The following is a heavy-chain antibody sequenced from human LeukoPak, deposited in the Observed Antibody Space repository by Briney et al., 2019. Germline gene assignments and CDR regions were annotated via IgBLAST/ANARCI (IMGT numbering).Heavy chain of an antibody. CDR1: GYTFTSYA. CDR2: INTKSGGT. V-gene: IGHV1-2*02. CDR3: GRGVAVAGTIGY. J-gene: IGHJ4*02. Sequence: ASVKVSCKASGYTFTSYAMNWVRQAPGQGLEWMGWINTKSGGTNYAQKFQRRVTMTRDTSITTAYMELSSLTSDDTAVYYCGRGVAVAGTIGYWGQGTLVTVSS. D-gene: IGHD6-13*01.